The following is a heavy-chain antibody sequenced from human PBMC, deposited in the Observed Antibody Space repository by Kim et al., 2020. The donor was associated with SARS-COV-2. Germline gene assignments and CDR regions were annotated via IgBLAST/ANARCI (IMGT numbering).Heavy chain of an antibody. CDR1: GGSVSSGSYY. CDR2: IYYSGST. J-gene: IGHJ6*02. V-gene: IGHV4-61*01. CDR3: AREYQLLFDYAMEV. D-gene: IGHD2-2*01. Sequence: SETLSLTCTVSGGSVSSGSYYWSWIRQPPGKGLEWIGYIYYSGSTNYNPSLKSRVTISVDTSKNQFSLKLSSVTAADTAVYYCAREYQLLFDYAMEVWGQGTTVTVSS.